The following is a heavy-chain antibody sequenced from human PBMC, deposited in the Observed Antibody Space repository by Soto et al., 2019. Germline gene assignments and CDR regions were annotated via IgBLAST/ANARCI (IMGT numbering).Heavy chain of an antibody. J-gene: IGHJ6*02. Sequence: SETLSLTCAVYGGSFSGFYWTWIRQPPGKGLEWIGYIYYSGSTYYNPSLKSRVTISVDTSKNQFSLKLSSVTAADTAVYYCAASCVGCRGFNYYGMDVWGQGTTVTVSS. CDR1: GGSFSGFY. CDR2: IYYSGST. D-gene: IGHD5-12*01. CDR3: AASCVGCRGFNYYGMDV. V-gene: IGHV4-59*06.